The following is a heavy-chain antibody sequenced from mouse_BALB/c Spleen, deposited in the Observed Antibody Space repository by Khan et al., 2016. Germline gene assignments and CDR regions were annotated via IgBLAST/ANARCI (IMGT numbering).Heavy chain of an antibody. D-gene: IGHD2-13*01. V-gene: IGHV3-2*02. CDR3: ASGEANGAMDY. J-gene: IGHJ4*01. CDR1: GYSITSDYA. Sequence: VQLKESGPGLMKPSQSLSLTCTVTGYSITSDYAWNWIRQFPGNKLEWMGYIIYSGSTTYTPSLKSRISITRDTSKNQFFLQLNSVTIEDTATYYYASGEANGAMDYWGQGTSVTVSS. CDR2: IIYSGST.